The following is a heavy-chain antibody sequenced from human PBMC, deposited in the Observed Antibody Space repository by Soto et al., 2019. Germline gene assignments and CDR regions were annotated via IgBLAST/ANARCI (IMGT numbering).Heavy chain of an antibody. Sequence: GGSLRLSCAASGFTFSDYYMSWIRQAPGKGLEWVSYISSSGSIIYYADSVKGRFTISRDNAKNSLYLQLNSLRAEDTAVYYCARDLGYYASDGYFDYWGQGTVVTAPS. CDR1: GFTFSDYY. D-gene: IGHD3-22*01. CDR3: ARDLGYYASDGYFDY. CDR2: ISSSGSII. V-gene: IGHV3-11*01. J-gene: IGHJ4*02.